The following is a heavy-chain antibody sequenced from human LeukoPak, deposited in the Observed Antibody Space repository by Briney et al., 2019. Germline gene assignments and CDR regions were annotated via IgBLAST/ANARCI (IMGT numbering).Heavy chain of an antibody. CDR2: ISTYNGNT. J-gene: IGHJ4*02. D-gene: IGHD4-17*01. Sequence: ASVKVPCKASGYSFVLYGISWVRQAPGQGPEWMGWISTYNGNTKYAQKFQGRVTMTTDTSTSTAYMELRSLRSDDTAVYYCARDEDYGISVNVDYWGQGTLVTVSS. CDR3: ARDEDYGISVNVDY. CDR1: GYSFVLYG. V-gene: IGHV1-18*01.